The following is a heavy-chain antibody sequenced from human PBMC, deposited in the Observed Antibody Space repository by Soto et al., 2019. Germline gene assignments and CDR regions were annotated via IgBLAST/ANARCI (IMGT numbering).Heavy chain of an antibody. Sequence: SHTLSLTCAISGDSVSSNSAAWNWIRQSPSRGLEGRGRTYYRSKWSSNYAGSLKRRITISPDTSKNQFSLQLRSVTPDDTAMYYCARTGDYLVDSWGQGPLVTAPQ. CDR1: GDSVSSNSAA. CDR2: TYYRSKWSS. D-gene: IGHD7-27*01. CDR3: ARTGDYLVDS. V-gene: IGHV6-1*01. J-gene: IGHJ5*01.